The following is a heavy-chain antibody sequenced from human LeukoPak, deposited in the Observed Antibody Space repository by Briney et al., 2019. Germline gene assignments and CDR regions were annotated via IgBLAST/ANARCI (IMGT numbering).Heavy chain of an antibody. D-gene: IGHD3-10*01. CDR1: GITFSSYA. Sequence: GGSLRLSCAASGITFSSYAMSWVRQAPAKGLEWVSAISGSSVTTYYAGSVKGRFTISRDNSKNTLYLQMNSLRVEDTAVYYCAKDFGDPAPGYWGQGTLVTVSS. CDR2: ISGSSVTT. CDR3: AKDFGDPAPGY. V-gene: IGHV3-23*01. J-gene: IGHJ4*02.